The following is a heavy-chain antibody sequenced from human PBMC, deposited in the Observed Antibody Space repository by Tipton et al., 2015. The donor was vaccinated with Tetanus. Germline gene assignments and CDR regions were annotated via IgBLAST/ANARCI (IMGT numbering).Heavy chain of an antibody. CDR1: GYTFTGYY. V-gene: IGHV1-2*02. CDR2: IDPNSGGT. J-gene: IGHJ6*02. D-gene: IGHD3-22*01. Sequence: QLVQSGAEVKKPGASVKVSCKASGYTFTGYYLYWVRQAPGQGLEWMGWIDPNSGGTIYAQKFQGRVPMTRDTSISTAYMELSRLRSDDTAVYYCARDRGDYIYYGMDVWGPGTTVTVS. CDR3: ARDRGDYIYYGMDV.